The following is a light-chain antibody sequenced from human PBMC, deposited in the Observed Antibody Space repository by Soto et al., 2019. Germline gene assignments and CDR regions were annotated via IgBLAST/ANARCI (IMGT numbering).Light chain of an antibody. V-gene: IGLV1-40*01. Sequence: QSVLTQPPSVSGAPGQRVTISCTGSSSNIGAGYDVHWYQQLPGTAPKLVIYGNRNRPSGVPDRFSGSKSGTSASLAIAGLQAEDEAEYYCQSYDSSLSGSKVVFGGGTKLTVL. CDR1: SSNIGAGYD. J-gene: IGLJ2*01. CDR2: GNR. CDR3: QSYDSSLSGSKVV.